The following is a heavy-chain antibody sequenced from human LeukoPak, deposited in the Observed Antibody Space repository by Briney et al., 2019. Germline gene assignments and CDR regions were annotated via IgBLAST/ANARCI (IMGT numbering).Heavy chain of an antibody. V-gene: IGHV4-31*03. Sequence: PSETLSLTCTVSGGSISSGGYYWSWIRQHPGKGLEWIGYIYYSGSTHYNPSLKSRVTISVDTSKNQFSLKLSSVTAADTAVYYCAREVIVVVVAATDRRGYHYYGMDVWGQGTTVTVSS. CDR2: IYYSGST. CDR3: AREVIVVVVAATDRRGYHYYGMDV. D-gene: IGHD2-15*01. J-gene: IGHJ6*02. CDR1: GGSISSGGYY.